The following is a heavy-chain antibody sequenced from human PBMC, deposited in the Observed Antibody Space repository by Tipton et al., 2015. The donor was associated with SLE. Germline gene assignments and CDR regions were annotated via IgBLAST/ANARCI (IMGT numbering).Heavy chain of an antibody. CDR1: GGSISSSSYY. V-gene: IGHV4-30-4*08. CDR3: ARGFYETGSFQH. Sequence: TLSLTCTVSGGSISSSSYYWGWIRQPPGKGLEWIGYIYYSGSTYYNPSLKSRVTISVDTSKNQFSLKLSSVTAADTAVYYCARGFYETGSFQHWGQGTRVTVSS. CDR2: IYYSGST. J-gene: IGHJ1*01. D-gene: IGHD5/OR15-5a*01.